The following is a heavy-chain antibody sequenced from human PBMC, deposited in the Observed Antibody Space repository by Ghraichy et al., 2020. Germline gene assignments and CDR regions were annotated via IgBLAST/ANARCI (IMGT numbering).Heavy chain of an antibody. D-gene: IGHD2-15*01. CDR1: GGSISSGGYY. CDR3: ARGEVVVVAATGAFDI. Sequence: SETLSLTCTVSGGSISSGGYYWSWIRQHPGKGLEWIGYIYYSGSTYYNPSLKSRVTISVDTSKNQFSLKLSSVTAADTAVYYCARGEVVVVAATGAFDIWGQGTMVTVSS. J-gene: IGHJ3*02. V-gene: IGHV4-31*03. CDR2: IYYSGST.